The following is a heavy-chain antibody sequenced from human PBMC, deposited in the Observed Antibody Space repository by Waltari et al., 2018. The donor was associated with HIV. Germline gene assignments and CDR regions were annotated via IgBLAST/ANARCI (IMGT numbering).Heavy chain of an antibody. Sequence: EVQLVESGGGLVKPGGSLRLSCAASGFTFSSYSMNWVRQAPGKGLEWVSSISSSSSYIYYADSVKGRFTISRDNAKNSLYLQMNSLRAEDTAVYYCARDVAHGGNPTDYWGQGTLVTVSS. CDR2: ISSSSSYI. J-gene: IGHJ4*02. V-gene: IGHV3-21*01. CDR3: ARDVAHGGNPTDY. CDR1: GFTFSSYS. D-gene: IGHD2-15*01.